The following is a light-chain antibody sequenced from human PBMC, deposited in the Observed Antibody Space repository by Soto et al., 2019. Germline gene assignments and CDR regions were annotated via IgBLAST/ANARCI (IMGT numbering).Light chain of an antibody. CDR2: CAS. CDR3: QQYDTSPLT. Sequence: EIVLTQSPGALSLSPGEIATLSCGASRSVKSNSLAWYQQKPGQAPRLLIYCASSRATGVPDRFSGSGSVADFTLTISRLEPEDFAVYHCQQYDTSPLTFGGGTKVEIK. J-gene: IGKJ4*01. V-gene: IGKV3-20*01. CDR1: RSVKSNS.